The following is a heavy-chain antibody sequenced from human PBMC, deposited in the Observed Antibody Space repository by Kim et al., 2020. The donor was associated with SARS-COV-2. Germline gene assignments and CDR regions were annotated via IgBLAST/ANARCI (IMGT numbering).Heavy chain of an antibody. Sequence: SVKGRFTITIDDSKNTEYLQMSSLKTKDTAIYYCTRVSPIPDDWYDALDIWGQGTTVTVSS. V-gene: IGHV3-73*01. J-gene: IGHJ3*02. D-gene: IGHD3-9*01. CDR3: TRVSPIPDDWYDALDI.